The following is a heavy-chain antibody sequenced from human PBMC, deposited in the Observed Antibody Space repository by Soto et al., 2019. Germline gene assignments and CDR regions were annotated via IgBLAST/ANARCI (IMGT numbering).Heavy chain of an antibody. J-gene: IGHJ4*02. CDR3: ARVTHDYGDHVDY. Sequence: QVQLVESGGGLVKPGGSLRLSCAASGFTFSDYYMTWIRQAPGKGLDWISCIGSGGSIISYADSVKGRFTISRDNAKNSLYLEMDSLRAEDTAVYYCARVTHDYGDHVDYWGQGTLVTVSS. CDR2: IGSGGSII. D-gene: IGHD4-17*01. V-gene: IGHV3-11*01. CDR1: GFTFSDYY.